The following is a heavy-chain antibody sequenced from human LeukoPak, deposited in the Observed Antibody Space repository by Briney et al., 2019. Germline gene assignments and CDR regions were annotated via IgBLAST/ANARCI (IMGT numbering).Heavy chain of an antibody. Sequence: ASVKVSCKTSGYGFTGYYVHWVRQVPGQGLEWMGRINPNSGGIDYAQKFQGRVAMTRDTSISTAYMELSRVISDDTAVYYCAREGCSGTSCFAHWGQETLVTVSS. D-gene: IGHD2-2*01. J-gene: IGHJ4*02. CDR2: INPNSGGI. CDR1: GYGFTGYY. V-gene: IGHV1-2*06. CDR3: AREGCSGTSCFAH.